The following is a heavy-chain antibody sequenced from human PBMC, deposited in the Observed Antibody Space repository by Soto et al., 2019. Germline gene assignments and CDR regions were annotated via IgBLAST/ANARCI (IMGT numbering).Heavy chain of an antibody. CDR3: ATSYGNAWYTY. D-gene: IGHD6-13*01. J-gene: IGHJ4*02. CDR1: GGSISSSPYY. V-gene: IGHV4-39*07. CDR2: IYYTGST. Sequence: PSETLSLTCTVSGGSISSSPYYWGWIRQPPGKGLEWIGSIYYTGSTHYNPSLKSRVTISVDRSKNQFSLKLSSVTVADTAVYYCATSYGNAWYTYWGQGTQVTVSS.